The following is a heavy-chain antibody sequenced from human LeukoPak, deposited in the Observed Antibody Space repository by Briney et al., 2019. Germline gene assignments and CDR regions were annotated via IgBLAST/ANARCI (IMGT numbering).Heavy chain of an antibody. Sequence: GGSLRLSCAASGFTVSSNYMSWVRQAPGKGLECVSVIYSGGSTYYADSVKGRFTISRDNSKNTLYLQMNSLRAEDTAVYYCARHSHPVWGYFDYWGQGTLVTVSS. D-gene: IGHD3-16*01. CDR1: GFTVSSNY. V-gene: IGHV3-66*04. CDR2: IYSGGST. J-gene: IGHJ4*02. CDR3: ARHSHPVWGYFDY.